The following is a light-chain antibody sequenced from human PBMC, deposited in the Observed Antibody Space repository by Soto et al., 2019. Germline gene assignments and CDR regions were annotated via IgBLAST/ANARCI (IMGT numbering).Light chain of an antibody. Sequence: QSVLTQPPSASGSPGQSVTVSCTGTSSDVGGYNYVSWYQHHTGKAPQVMIYEVSKRPSGVPDRFSGSKSGNTASLTVSGLQAEDEADYYCSSYAGSNNWVFGGGTKLTVL. CDR1: SSDVGGYNY. V-gene: IGLV2-8*01. CDR2: EVS. J-gene: IGLJ3*02. CDR3: SSYAGSNNWV.